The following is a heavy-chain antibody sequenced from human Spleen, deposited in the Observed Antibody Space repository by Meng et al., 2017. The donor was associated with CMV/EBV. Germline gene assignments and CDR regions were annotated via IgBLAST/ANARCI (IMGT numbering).Heavy chain of an antibody. CDR2: ISSDGRT. CDR3: ARLEGS. CDR1: GFTVSSSY. V-gene: IGHV3-53*05. Sequence: GGSLRLSCAASGFTVSSSYMSWVRQAPGKGLEWVSVISSDGRTNYGDSVKGRFTISRDNSNSTVYLQMNSLRTEDTAVYFCARLEGSWGQGTLVTVSS. J-gene: IGHJ5*02.